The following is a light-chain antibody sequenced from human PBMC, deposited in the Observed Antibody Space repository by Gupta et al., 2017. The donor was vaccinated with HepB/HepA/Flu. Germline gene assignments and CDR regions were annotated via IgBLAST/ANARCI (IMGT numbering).Light chain of an antibody. V-gene: IGLV1-44*01. J-gene: IGLJ2*01. CDR1: SSNIGANT. CDR3: AAWDDSLNGEV. Sequence: QSVLTQPPSASGTPAQRVSVSCSGSSSNIGANTVNWYQQPPGAAPKLLIYPTTKRPSGVPDRFSASKSGTSASMAISRLQSEEEADYYCAAWDDSLNGEVFGGGTKLTVL. CDR2: PTT.